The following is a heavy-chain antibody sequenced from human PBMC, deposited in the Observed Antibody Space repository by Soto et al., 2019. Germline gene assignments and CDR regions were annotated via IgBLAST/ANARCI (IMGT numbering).Heavy chain of an antibody. V-gene: IGHV4-4*02. D-gene: IGHD2-2*01. CDR3: VRSVPAATWQYSGMDV. Sequence: QVRLQESGPGLVEPSGTLSLTCAVSGDSVSSSSCWSWVRQAPGKGLEWIGEIYHSGTFNYKPSLATRVSVSVDKSRNQLSLNLKSVTAADTAVYYCVRSVPAATWQYSGMDVWGQGTTVTVSS. CDR2: IYHSGTF. J-gene: IGHJ6*02. CDR1: GDSVSSSSC.